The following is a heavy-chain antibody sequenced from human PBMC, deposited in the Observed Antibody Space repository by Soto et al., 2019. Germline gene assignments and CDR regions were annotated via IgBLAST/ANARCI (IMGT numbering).Heavy chain of an antibody. CDR1: GFTFSGYG. J-gene: IGHJ4*02. Sequence: EVQLLESGGDLVQRGGSLRLSCAASGFTFSGYGMSWVRQAPGKGLEWVSSITSSGSNTYYVDSVKGRFTISRDNSKYTLYLQMNSLTVEDTAVYYCAKEQGRVAAALDYWGQGTLVTVSS. CDR3: AKEQGRVAAALDY. V-gene: IGHV3-23*01. CDR2: ITSSGSNT. D-gene: IGHD6-13*01.